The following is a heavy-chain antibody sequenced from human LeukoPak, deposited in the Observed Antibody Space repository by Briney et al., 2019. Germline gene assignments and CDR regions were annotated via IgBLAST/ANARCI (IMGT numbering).Heavy chain of an antibody. V-gene: IGHV3-53*01. D-gene: IGHD1-26*01. CDR1: GFTFSNYA. Sequence: GGSLRLSCAASGFTFSNYAMTWVRQAPGKGLEWVSVIYSGGSTYYADSVKGRFTISRDNSKNTLYLQMNSLRAEDTAVYYCARWVPYYYGMDVWGQGTTVTVSS. CDR3: ARWVPYYYGMDV. CDR2: IYSGGST. J-gene: IGHJ6*02.